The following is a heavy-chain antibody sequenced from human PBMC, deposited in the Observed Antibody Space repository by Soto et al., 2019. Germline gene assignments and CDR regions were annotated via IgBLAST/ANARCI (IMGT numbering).Heavy chain of an antibody. CDR3: VRGGGGGLFEQ. J-gene: IGHJ5*02. CDR1: GFPFGGYY. D-gene: IGHD2-21*01. V-gene: IGHV3-11*06. CDR2: IIPKSTYR. Sequence: PGGSLRLSCPTSGFPFGGYYMSCIRQAPGKGLEWLSHIIPKSTYRKDADSVKGRFTISRDNTKSSLFLQMTSLGVEDTAVYYCVRGGGGGLFEQWGQGVLVTVTS.